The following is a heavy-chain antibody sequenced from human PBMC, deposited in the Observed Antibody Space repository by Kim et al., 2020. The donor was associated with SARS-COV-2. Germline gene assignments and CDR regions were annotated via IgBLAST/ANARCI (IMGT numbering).Heavy chain of an antibody. Sequence: GGSLRLSCAASGFTFSSYGMHWVRQAPGKGLEWVAVISYDGSNKYYADSVKGRFTISRDNSKNTLYLQMNSLRAEDTAVYYCAKDYYGSGSYLENFDYWGRGTLVTVSS. D-gene: IGHD3-10*01. J-gene: IGHJ4*02. CDR3: AKDYYGSGSYLENFDY. CDR2: ISYDGSNK. CDR1: GFTFSSYG. V-gene: IGHV3-30*18.